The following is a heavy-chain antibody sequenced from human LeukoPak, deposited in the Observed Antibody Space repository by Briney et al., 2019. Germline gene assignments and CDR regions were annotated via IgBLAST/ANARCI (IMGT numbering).Heavy chain of an antibody. CDR2: RSYDGSNK. D-gene: IGHD3-22*01. J-gene: IGHJ3*02. CDR3: ARGGTYYYDSSGYYLSLDDAFDI. CDR1: GFTFSSYA. V-gene: IGHV3-30-3*01. Sequence: GGSLRLSCAASGFTFSSYAMHWVRQAPGKGLEWVAVRSYDGSNKYYADSVKGRFTISRDNSKHTLYLQMNSLRAEDTAVYYCARGGTYYYDSSGYYLSLDDAFDIWGQGTMVTASS.